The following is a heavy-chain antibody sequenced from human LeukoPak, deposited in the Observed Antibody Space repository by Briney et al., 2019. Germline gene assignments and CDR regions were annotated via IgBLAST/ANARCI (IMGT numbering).Heavy chain of an antibody. CDR3: VTWAD. V-gene: IGHV3-7*02. CDR2: IKQDGSEK. Sequence: GGSLRLSCAASGVMFPSYWMTWVRQAPGKGLEWVANIKQDGSEKYYVDSVKGRFTISRDNAKNSVHLQMNSLRAEDTALYYCVTWADWGQGTLVTVSS. J-gene: IGHJ4*02. CDR1: GVMFPSYW. D-gene: IGHD1-26*01.